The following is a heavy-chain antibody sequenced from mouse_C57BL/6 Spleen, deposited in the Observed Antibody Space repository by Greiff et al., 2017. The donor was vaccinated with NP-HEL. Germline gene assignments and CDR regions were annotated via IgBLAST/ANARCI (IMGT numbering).Heavy chain of an antibody. V-gene: IGHV1-50*01. Sequence: QVQLQQPGAELVKPGASVKLSCKASGYTFTSYWMPWVKQRPGQGLEWIGEIDPSDSYTNYNQKFKGKATLTVDTSSSTAYMQLSSLTSEDSAVYYCARLGVFDYWGQGTTLTVSS. J-gene: IGHJ2*01. CDR1: GYTFTSYW. CDR2: IDPSDSYT. CDR3: ARLGVFDY. D-gene: IGHD3-1*01.